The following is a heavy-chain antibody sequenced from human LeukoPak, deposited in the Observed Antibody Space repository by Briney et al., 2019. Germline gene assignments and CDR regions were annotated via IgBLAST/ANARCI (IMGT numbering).Heavy chain of an antibody. D-gene: IGHD2-2*01. J-gene: IGHJ6*04. V-gene: IGHV3-30*18. Sequence: GGSLRLSCAASGFTFSSSGMHWVCQAPGRRLEWVAVISYDGSNKYYADSVKGRFTISRDNSKNTLYLQMNSLRAEDTAVYYCAKDRGSSTSWPYYYYYGMDVWGKGTTVSVSS. CDR2: ISYDGSNK. CDR3: AKDRGSSTSWPYYYYYGMDV. CDR1: GFTFSSSG.